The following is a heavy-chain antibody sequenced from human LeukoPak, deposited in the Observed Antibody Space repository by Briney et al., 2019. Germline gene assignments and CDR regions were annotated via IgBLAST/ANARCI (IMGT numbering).Heavy chain of an antibody. J-gene: IGHJ5*02. CDR2: FFSTGRT. V-gene: IGHV4-39*07. D-gene: IGHD2-21*02. CDR3: AREAYCGGDCSGWFDP. Sequence: SETLSLTCNVSGGSVSSSNHHWAWIRHSPGMGLEWVGTFFSTGRTSQNPDPSLKGRVTLSGDTSRNQFSLQLRSVTAADTAVYYCAREAYCGGDCSGWFDPWGQGTLVTVSS. CDR1: GGSVSSSNHH.